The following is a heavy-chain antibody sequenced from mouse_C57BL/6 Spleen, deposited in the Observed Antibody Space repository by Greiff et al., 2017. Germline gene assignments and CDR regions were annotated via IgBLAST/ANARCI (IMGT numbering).Heavy chain of an antibody. CDR2: IYPGDGDT. Sequence: SGPELVKPGASVKISCKASGYAFSSSWMNWVKQRPGKGLEWIGRIYPGDGDTNYNGKFKGKATLTADKSASKAYMQLSSLTSEYSAVYFCARTYYSNYYAMDYWGQGTSVTVSS. J-gene: IGHJ4*01. V-gene: IGHV1-82*01. D-gene: IGHD2-5*01. CDR3: ARTYYSNYYAMDY. CDR1: GYAFSSSW.